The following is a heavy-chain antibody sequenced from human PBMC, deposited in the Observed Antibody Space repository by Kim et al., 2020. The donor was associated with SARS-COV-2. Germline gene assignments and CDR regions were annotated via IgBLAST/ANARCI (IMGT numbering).Heavy chain of an antibody. Sequence: SQTLSLTCAVSGDSVSSKSAAWNWIRQSPSRGLEWLGRTYYRSKWYIDYAVSVKSRITINPDTSKNQFSLQLNSVTPEDTAIYYCARAYYDGSGSHMNYYYGMDVWGQGTTVTASS. CDR2: TYYRSKWYI. D-gene: IGHD3-10*01. CDR3: ARAYYDGSGSHMNYYYGMDV. V-gene: IGHV6-1*01. J-gene: IGHJ6*02. CDR1: GDSVSSKSAA.